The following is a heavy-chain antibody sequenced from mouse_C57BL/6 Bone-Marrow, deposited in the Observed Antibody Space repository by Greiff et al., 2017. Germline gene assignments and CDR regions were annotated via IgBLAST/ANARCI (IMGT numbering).Heavy chain of an antibody. J-gene: IGHJ3*01. CDR3: ARSGLRYPAWFAY. CDR2: IHPNSGST. D-gene: IGHD1-1*01. V-gene: IGHV1-64*01. CDR1: GYTFTSYW. Sequence: QVQLQQPGAELVKPGASVKLSCKASGYTFTSYWMHWVKQRPGQGLEWIGMIHPNSGSTNYNEKFKSKATLTVDKSSSTAYMQLSSLTSEYSAVYYCARSGLRYPAWFAYWGQGTLVTVSA.